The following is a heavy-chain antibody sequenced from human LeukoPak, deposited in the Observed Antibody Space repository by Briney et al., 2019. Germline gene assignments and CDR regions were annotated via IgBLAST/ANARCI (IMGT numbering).Heavy chain of an antibody. Sequence: PGGSLRLSCAASGFTFSSYAMSWVRQAPGKGLEWVSGISWNSGSIGYADSVKGRFTISRDNAKNSLYLQMNSLRAEDTALYYCAKDTFYYDSSGLLDYWGQGTLVTVSS. V-gene: IGHV3-9*01. D-gene: IGHD3-22*01. J-gene: IGHJ4*02. CDR2: ISWNSGSI. CDR3: AKDTFYYDSSGLLDY. CDR1: GFTFSSYA.